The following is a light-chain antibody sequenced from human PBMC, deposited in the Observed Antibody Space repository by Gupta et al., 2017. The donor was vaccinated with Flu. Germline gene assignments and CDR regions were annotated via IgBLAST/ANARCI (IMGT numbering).Light chain of an antibody. CDR1: SSDVGGHDS. V-gene: IGLV2-8*01. CDR2: EVN. CDR3: SAYGGRDNWV. J-gene: IGLJ3*02. Sequence: TSSDVGGHDSVSWFQQHPGKAPKLMIYEVNKRPSGVPDRFSGSKSGNTASLTVSGLQAEDEADYYCSAYGGRDNWVFGGGTKLAVL.